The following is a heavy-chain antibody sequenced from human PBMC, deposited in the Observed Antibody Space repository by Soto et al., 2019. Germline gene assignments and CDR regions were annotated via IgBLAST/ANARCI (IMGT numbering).Heavy chain of an antibody. V-gene: IGHV1-18*01. Sequence: QVQLVQSGAEVKKPGASVKVSCKASGYTFTSYGISWVRQAPGQGLEWMGWISAYNGNTNYAQKLQCRVTMTSDTSTSTAYMQLRSLRSDDTAVYYCARDPARPAYCGGDCYLVWGQGTLVTVSS. CDR3: ARDPARPAYCGGDCYLV. J-gene: IGHJ4*02. D-gene: IGHD2-21*01. CDR1: GYTFTSYG. CDR2: ISAYNGNT.